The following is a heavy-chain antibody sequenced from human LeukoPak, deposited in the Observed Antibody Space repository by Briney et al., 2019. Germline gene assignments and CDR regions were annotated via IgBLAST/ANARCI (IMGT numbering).Heavy chain of an antibody. V-gene: IGHV4-59*01. J-gene: IGHJ4*02. Sequence: SETLSLTCTVSGDSMSSYYWSWIRQPPGKGLEWIGYIYDTGSTNYNPSFKSRVTISVDTSKNQFSLKLSSVTAADTAMYYCARVSRGNSVGGDYWGQGTLVTVSS. CDR3: ARVSRGNSVGGDY. CDR2: IYDTGST. CDR1: GDSMSSYY. D-gene: IGHD4-23*01.